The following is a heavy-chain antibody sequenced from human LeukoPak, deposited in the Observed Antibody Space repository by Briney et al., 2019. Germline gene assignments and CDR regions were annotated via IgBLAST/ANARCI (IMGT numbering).Heavy chain of an antibody. CDR1: GFTFSSYA. D-gene: IGHD4-17*01. CDR2: ISGSGGST. J-gene: IGHJ6*03. CDR3: ARDPYNGYYGDDYYYYMDV. V-gene: IGHV3-23*01. Sequence: PGGSLRLSCAASGFTFSSYAMSWVRQAPGKGLGWVSAISGSGGSTYYADSVKGRFTISRDNAKNSLSLQMNSLRAEDTAVYYCARDPYNGYYGDDYYYYMDVWGKGTTVTISS.